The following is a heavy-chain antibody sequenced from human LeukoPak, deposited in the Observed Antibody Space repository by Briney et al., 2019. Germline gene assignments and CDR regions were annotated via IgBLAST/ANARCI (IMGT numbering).Heavy chain of an antibody. Sequence: SETLSLTCTVSGGSISSYYWSWFRQPPGKGLEWIGYIYYSGSTNYNPSLKSRVTISVDTSKNQFSLKLSSVTAADTAVYYCAGAFYDWDWFDPWGQGTLVTVSS. V-gene: IGHV4-59*01. CDR3: AGAFYDWDWFDP. D-gene: IGHD3-16*01. CDR2: IYYSGST. J-gene: IGHJ5*02. CDR1: GGSISSYY.